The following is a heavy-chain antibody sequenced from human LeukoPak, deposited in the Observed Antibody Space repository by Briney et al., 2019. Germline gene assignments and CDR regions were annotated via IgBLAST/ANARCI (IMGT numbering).Heavy chain of an antibody. CDR1: GFTVSSNY. Sequence: PGGSLRLSCAASGFTVSSNYMSWVRQAPGKWLEWVSLIYSGGSTYYADSVKGRFTISRDNSKNTLYLQMNSLRAEDTAMYYCARAHSRRSVWGRYRPKYYFDYWGQGTLVTVSS. CDR2: IYSGGST. V-gene: IGHV3-66*02. J-gene: IGHJ4*02. D-gene: IGHD3-16*02. CDR3: ARAHSRRSVWGRYRPKYYFDY.